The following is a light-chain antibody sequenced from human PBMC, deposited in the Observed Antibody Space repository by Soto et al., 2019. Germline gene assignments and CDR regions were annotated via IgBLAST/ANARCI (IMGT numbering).Light chain of an antibody. CDR1: QSVGSSY. V-gene: IGKV3-20*01. J-gene: IGKJ3*01. Sequence: EIVLTQSPGTLSLSPGERATLSCRASQSVGSSYLAWYHQKPGQAPRLLIYAASSRATGIPDRFSGSGSGTDFTLTISRLEPEDFAVYYCQQYGSSPFTFGPGTKVDIK. CDR3: QQYGSSPFT. CDR2: AAS.